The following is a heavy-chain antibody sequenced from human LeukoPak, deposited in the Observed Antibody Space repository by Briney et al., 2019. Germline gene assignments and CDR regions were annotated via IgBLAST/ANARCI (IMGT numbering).Heavy chain of an antibody. CDR2: IRSKAYGGTT. J-gene: IGHJ4*02. CDR3: TRWGSSGWYYYFDY. D-gene: IGHD6-19*01. Sequence: GGSLRLSCTASGFTFGDYAMSWVRQAPGKGLEWVGFIRSKAYGGTTEYAASVEGRFTISRDDSKSIAYLQMNSLKTEDTAVYYCTRWGSSGWYYYFDYWGQGTLVTVSS. CDR1: GFTFGDYA. V-gene: IGHV3-49*04.